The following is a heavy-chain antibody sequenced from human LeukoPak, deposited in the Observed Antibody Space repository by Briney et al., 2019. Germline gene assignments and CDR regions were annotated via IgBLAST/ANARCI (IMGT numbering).Heavy chain of an antibody. D-gene: IGHD3-22*01. CDR3: ASYDSNRILFDY. Sequence: SETLSLTCTVSGGSISSYYWSWIRQPPGKGLEWIGYIYYSGSTNYNPSLKSRVTISVDTSKNQFSLKLSSVTAADTAVYYCASYDSNRILFDYWGQGTLVTVSS. V-gene: IGHV4-59*12. CDR2: IYYSGST. CDR1: GGSISSYY. J-gene: IGHJ4*02.